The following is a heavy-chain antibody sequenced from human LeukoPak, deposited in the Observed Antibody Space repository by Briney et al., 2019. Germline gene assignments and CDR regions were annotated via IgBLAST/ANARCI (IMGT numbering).Heavy chain of an antibody. CDR1: GFTFSSYG. Sequence: GGSLRLSCAASGFTFSSYGMHWVRQAPGKGLEWVAVILSDGSKEFYTDSVKGRFTISRDNSKNTLYLQMNSLRAEDTAVYYCAKDRENYDFWSGLDYWGQGTLVTVSS. J-gene: IGHJ4*02. V-gene: IGHV3-30*02. CDR3: AKDRENYDFWSGLDY. CDR2: ILSDGSKE. D-gene: IGHD3-3*01.